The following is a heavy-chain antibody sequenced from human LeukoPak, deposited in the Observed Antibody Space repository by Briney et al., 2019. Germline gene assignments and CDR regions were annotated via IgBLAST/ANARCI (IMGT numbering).Heavy chain of an antibody. Sequence: SETLSLTCAVYGGSFSGYYWSWIRQPPGKGLEWIGEINHSGGTNYNPSLKSRVTISVDTSKNQFSLKLSSVTAADTAVYYCXXXXXXXSSGYYNYADAFDIWGQGTMVTVSS. D-gene: IGHD3-22*01. CDR3: XXXXXXXSSGYYNYADAFDI. J-gene: IGHJ3*02. V-gene: IGHV4-34*01. CDR2: INHSGGT. CDR1: GGSFSGYY.